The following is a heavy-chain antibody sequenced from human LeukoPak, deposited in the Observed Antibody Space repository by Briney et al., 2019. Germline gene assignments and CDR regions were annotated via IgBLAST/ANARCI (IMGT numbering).Heavy chain of an antibody. D-gene: IGHD5-18*01. V-gene: IGHV1-69*05. CDR3: ARQRGYSYGSSGY. CDR1: GGTFSSYA. Sequence: SVKVSCKASGGTFSSYAISWVRQAPGQGLEWMGEIIPIFGTANYAQKFQGRVTITTDESASTAYMELSSLRSEDTAVYYGARQRGYSYGSSGYWGQGTLVTVSS. CDR2: IIPIFGTA. J-gene: IGHJ4*02.